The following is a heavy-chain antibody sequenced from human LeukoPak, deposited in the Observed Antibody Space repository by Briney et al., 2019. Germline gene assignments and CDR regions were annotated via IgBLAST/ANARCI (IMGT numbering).Heavy chain of an antibody. D-gene: IGHD2-21*02. J-gene: IGHJ3*02. Sequence: GESLKISCKGSGYSFTSYWISWVRQMPGKGLEWMGRIDPSDSYTNYSPSFQGHVTISADKSISTAYLQWSTLKASDTAMYYCSRWVTADRGKKDAFDIWGQGTMVTVSS. CDR2: IDPSDSYT. CDR1: GYSFTSYW. CDR3: SRWVTADRGKKDAFDI. V-gene: IGHV5-10-1*01.